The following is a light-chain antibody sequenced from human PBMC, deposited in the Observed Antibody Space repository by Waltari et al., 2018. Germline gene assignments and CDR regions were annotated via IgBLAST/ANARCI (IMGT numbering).Light chain of an antibody. Sequence: QSVLTQPPSASGTPGQRVTISCSGTSPNIGINNVNRYQQVPRMAPNLLIYRNNQRPSGVPDRFSGSKSGTSASLAISGLRSEDETDYYCAAWDDGLSGPVFGGGTKLTVL. CDR2: RNN. CDR3: AAWDDGLSGPV. V-gene: IGLV1-47*01. J-gene: IGLJ3*02. CDR1: SPNIGINN.